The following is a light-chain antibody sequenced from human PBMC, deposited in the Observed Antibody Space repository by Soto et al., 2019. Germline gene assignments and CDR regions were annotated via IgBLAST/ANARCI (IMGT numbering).Light chain of an antibody. Sequence: EIVMTQSPATLSVSPGGRATLSCRASQSVGNNLAWYQQKPGQAPGLLIYEASTRATGIPARFSGSGSGTDFTLTISSLEPEDFAVYYCQQHANWPLTFGGGTKVDNK. V-gene: IGKV3-11*01. CDR1: QSVGNN. J-gene: IGKJ4*01. CDR2: EAS. CDR3: QQHANWPLT.